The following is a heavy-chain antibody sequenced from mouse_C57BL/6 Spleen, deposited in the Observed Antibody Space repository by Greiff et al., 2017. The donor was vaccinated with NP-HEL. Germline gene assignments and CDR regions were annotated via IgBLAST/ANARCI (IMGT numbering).Heavy chain of an antibody. Sequence: VQLQQSGPVLVKPGASVKMSCKASGYTFTDYYMNWVKQSHGKSLEWIGVINPYNGGTSYNQKFKGKATLTVDKSSSTAYMELNSLTSEDSAVYYCAREDTTRDYSMDYWGQGTSVTVSS. CDR1: GYTFTDYY. J-gene: IGHJ4*01. V-gene: IGHV1-19*01. D-gene: IGHD1-1*01. CDR2: INPYNGGT. CDR3: AREDTTRDYSMDY.